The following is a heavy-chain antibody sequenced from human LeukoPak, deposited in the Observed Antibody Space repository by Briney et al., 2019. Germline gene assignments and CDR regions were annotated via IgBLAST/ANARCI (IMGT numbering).Heavy chain of an antibody. V-gene: IGHV3-23*01. J-gene: IGHJ4*02. D-gene: IGHD3-9*01. Sequence: GGSLRLSCAASGFIFRNYAMSWVRQAPGKGLEWVSAITGSGDTTYYADSAKGRFTISRDNSKNTLYVEMNTLRAEDTAVYYCAKWGDYDILTGYYVSDFWGQGALVTVSS. CDR1: GFIFRNYA. CDR3: AKWGDYDILTGYYVSDF. CDR2: ITGSGDTT.